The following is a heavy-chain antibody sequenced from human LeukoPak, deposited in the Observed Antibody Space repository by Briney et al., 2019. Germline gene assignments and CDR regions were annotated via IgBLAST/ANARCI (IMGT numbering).Heavy chain of an antibody. Sequence: GGSLRLSCAVSGFTLSSYWMSWVRQAPGKGLEWVANIKEDGSEKYCVDSVKGRFTISRDNAENSLYLQMNSLRVEDTAVYYCAREGTTGWYAPEYWGQGTLVTVSS. D-gene: IGHD6-19*01. CDR2: IKEDGSEK. CDR1: GFTLSSYW. J-gene: IGHJ4*02. CDR3: AREGTTGWYAPEY. V-gene: IGHV3-7*01.